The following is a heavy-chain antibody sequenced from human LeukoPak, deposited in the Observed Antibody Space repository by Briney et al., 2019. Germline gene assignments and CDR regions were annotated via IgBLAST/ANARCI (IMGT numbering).Heavy chain of an antibody. D-gene: IGHD2-15*01. Sequence: SETLSLTCTASGGSISSSSYYWGWIRQPPGKGLEWIGSIYYSGSAYYNPSLKSRVTISVDTSKNQFSLKLSSVTAADTAVYYCARANLGYCSGGSCYHDAFDIWGQGTMVTVSS. CDR2: IYYSGSA. CDR3: ARANLGYCSGGSCYHDAFDI. V-gene: IGHV4-39*07. J-gene: IGHJ3*02. CDR1: GGSISSSSYY.